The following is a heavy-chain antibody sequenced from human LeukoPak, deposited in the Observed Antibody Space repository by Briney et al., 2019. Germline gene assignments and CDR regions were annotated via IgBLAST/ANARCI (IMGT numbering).Heavy chain of an antibody. CDR1: GFTVSSNY. Sequence: GGSLRLSCAASGFTVSSNYMSWVRQAPGKGLEWVSVIYSGGSTYYADSVKGRFTISRDNSKNTLYLQVNSLRAEDTAVYYCARDSPQDYGDYYTPGDYYYMDVWGKGTTVTISS. V-gene: IGHV3-66*01. J-gene: IGHJ6*03. D-gene: IGHD4-17*01. CDR3: ARDSPQDYGDYYTPGDYYYMDV. CDR2: IYSGGST.